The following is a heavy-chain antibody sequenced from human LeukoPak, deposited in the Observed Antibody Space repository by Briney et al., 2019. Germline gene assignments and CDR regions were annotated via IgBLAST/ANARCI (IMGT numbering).Heavy chain of an antibody. Sequence: PSETLSLTCAVSGYSISSGYYWGWIRPPPGMGLEWIGSIYHSGSTYYNPSLKSRVTISVDTSKNQFSLKLSSVTAAYTAVYYCARHHLVYSDSFSDYFDYWGQGTLVTVSS. V-gene: IGHV4-38-2*01. J-gene: IGHJ4*02. CDR3: ARHHLVYSDSFSDYFDY. D-gene: IGHD3-22*01. CDR2: IYHSGST. CDR1: GYSISSGYY.